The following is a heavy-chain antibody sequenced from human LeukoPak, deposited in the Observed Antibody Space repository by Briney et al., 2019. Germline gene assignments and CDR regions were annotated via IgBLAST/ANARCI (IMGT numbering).Heavy chain of an antibody. D-gene: IGHD2-15*01. J-gene: IGHJ5*02. CDR1: GGSISSYY. Sequence: PSETLSLTCTVSGGSISSYYWSWIRQPPGKGLEWIGYIYYGGSTNYNPSLKSRVTISVDTSKNQFSLKLSSVTAADTAVYYCARVGERCSGGSCYGNFDPWGQGTLVTVSS. V-gene: IGHV4-59*01. CDR2: IYYGGST. CDR3: ARVGERCSGGSCYGNFDP.